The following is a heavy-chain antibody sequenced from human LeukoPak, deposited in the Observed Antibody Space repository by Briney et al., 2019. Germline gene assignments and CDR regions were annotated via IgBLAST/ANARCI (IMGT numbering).Heavy chain of an antibody. CDR1: GFTVSSNY. J-gene: IGHJ4*02. Sequence: GGSLRLSCAASGFTVSSNYMSWVRQAPGKGLEWVSVIYSGGSTYYADSVKGRFTISRHNSKNTLYLQMNSLRAEDTAVYYCARLGPSSSSRGLDYWGQGTLVTVSS. D-gene: IGHD6-6*01. CDR3: ARLGPSSSSRGLDY. V-gene: IGHV3-53*04. CDR2: IYSGGST.